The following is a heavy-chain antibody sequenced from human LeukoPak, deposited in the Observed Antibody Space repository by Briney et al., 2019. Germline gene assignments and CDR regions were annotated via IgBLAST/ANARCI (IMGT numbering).Heavy chain of an antibody. CDR2: ISSNGGST. CDR3: ARGSITMARGLIMAFDS. V-gene: IGHV3-64*01. Sequence: GGSLRLSCAASGFTFSTYAMHWVRQAPGKGLEYVSSISSNGGSTYYANSVQGRFTISRDNSKNTLYLQMGSLRAEDMAVYYCARGSITMARGLIMAFDSWGQGTLVTVSS. D-gene: IGHD3-10*01. CDR1: GFTFSTYA. J-gene: IGHJ4*02.